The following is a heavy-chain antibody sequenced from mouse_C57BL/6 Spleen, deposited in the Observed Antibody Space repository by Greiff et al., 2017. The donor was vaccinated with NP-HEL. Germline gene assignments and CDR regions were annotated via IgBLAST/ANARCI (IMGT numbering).Heavy chain of an antibody. CDR2: ISSGGDYI. CDR3: TRDPIYYDYDDGVPY. D-gene: IGHD2-4*01. J-gene: IGHJ3*01. Sequence: EVQLVESGEGLVKPGGSLKLSCAASGFTFSSYAMSWVRQTPEKRLEWVAYISSGGDYIYYADTVKGRFTISRDNARNTLYLQMSSLKSEDTAMYYCTRDPIYYDYDDGVPYWGQGTLGTVSA. CDR1: GFTFSSYA. V-gene: IGHV5-9-1*02.